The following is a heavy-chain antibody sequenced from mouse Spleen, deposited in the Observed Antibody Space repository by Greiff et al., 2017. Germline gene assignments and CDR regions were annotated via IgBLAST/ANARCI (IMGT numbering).Heavy chain of an antibody. CDR2: INPSNGRT. CDR1: GYTFTSYW. J-gene: IGHJ3*01. CDR3: ARKDYGVAY. D-gene: IGHD1-1*01. Sequence: VQLQQPGAELVKPGASVKLSCKASGYTFTSYWMHWVKQRPGQGLEWIGEINPSNGRTNYNEKFKSKATLTVDKSSSTAYMQLSSLTSEDSAVYYCARKDYGVAYWGQGTLVTVSA. V-gene: IGHV1S81*02.